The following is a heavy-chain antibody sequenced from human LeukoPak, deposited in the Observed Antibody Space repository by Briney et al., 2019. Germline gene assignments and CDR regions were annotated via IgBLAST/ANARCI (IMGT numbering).Heavy chain of an antibody. CDR1: GFTISNYW. CDR2: IKQDGSGE. Sequence: GGSLRLSCAVSGFTISNYWMSWVRQAPGKGLEWVANIKQDGSGESYVDSVKGRFTISRDSAKNSLFLQMNSLREEDTAVYYCARDPFDYWGQGTLVTVSS. CDR3: ARDPFDY. J-gene: IGHJ4*02. V-gene: IGHV3-7*01.